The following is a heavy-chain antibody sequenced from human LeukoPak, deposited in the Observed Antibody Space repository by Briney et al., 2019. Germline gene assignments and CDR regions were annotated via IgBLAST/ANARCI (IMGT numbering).Heavy chain of an antibody. CDR1: GFTFSSYS. D-gene: IGHD3-10*01. V-gene: IGHV3-48*04. J-gene: IGHJ4*02. CDR2: ISSSSSTI. CDR3: ARDRLPGYYGSGRGDHFDY. Sequence: PGGSLRLSCAASGFTFSSYSMNWVRQAPGKGLEWVSYISSSSSTIYYADSVKGRFTISRDNAKNSLYLQMNSLRAEDTAVYYCARDRLPGYYGSGRGDHFDYWGQGTLVTVSS.